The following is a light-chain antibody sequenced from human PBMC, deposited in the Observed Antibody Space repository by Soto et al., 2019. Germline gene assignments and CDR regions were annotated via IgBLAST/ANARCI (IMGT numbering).Light chain of an antibody. V-gene: IGKV1-27*01. CDR2: AAS. Sequence: DTQMTQSPSSLSASVGDRVTITCRASQGISDFLAWYQQKPGKVPKLLIYAASTLQSGFPSRFSGSGSGTDFTLTISSLQPEDVATYYCQKDNSAPSLTFGGGTKVEIK. CDR3: QKDNSAPSLT. CDR1: QGISDF. J-gene: IGKJ4*01.